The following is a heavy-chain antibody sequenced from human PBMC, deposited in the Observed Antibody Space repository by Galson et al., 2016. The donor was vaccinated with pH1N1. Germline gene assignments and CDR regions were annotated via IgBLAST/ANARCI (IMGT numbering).Heavy chain of an antibody. D-gene: IGHD3-10*01. CDR2: ISGSGGYT. J-gene: IGHJ3*01. CDR3: ARDNLRGSGSPDASDV. V-gene: IGHV3-23*01. Sequence: SLRLSCAASGFTFSSYAMSWVRQAPGKGLEWVSAISGSGGYTYFPDSVQGRFTISRDNSKNTLYLQMNTLRAEDTAVYYCARDNLRGSGSPDASDVWGQGTMVTVSS. CDR1: GFTFSSYA.